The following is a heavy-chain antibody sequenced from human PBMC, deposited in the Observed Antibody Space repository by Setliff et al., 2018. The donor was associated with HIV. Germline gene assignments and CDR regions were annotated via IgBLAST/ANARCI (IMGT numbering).Heavy chain of an antibody. Sequence: SETLSLTCVVSGDSISRSRYYWGWIRQPPGKGLEWIGSFYYSGSTSYNPSLKSRVTISGDTSKNQVSLRLSSVTAADTAVYYCAISIVGVTSEMYWAQGTLVTVSS. V-gene: IGHV4-39*01. CDR1: GDSISRSRYY. CDR2: FYYSGST. CDR3: AISIVGVTSEMY. D-gene: IGHD2-21*02. J-gene: IGHJ4*02.